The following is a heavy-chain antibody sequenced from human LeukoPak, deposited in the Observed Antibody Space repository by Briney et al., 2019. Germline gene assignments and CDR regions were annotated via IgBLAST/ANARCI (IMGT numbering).Heavy chain of an antibody. CDR3: ARGAMVAATRSYYYGMDV. J-gene: IGHJ6*02. V-gene: IGHV4-4*02. CDR1: GGSISSSNW. D-gene: IGHD2-15*01. CDR2: IYHSGST. Sequence: SGTLSLTCAVSGGSISSSNWWSWVRQPPGKGLEWIGEIYHSGSTNYNPSLKSRVTIPVDTSKNQFSLKPNSVTAADTAVYFCARGAMVAATRSYYYGMDVWGQGTTVTVSS.